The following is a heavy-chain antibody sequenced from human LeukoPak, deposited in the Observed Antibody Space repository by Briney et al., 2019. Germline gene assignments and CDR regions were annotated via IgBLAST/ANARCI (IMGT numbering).Heavy chain of an antibody. Sequence: PGGSLRLSCAASGFTFSSYAMSWVRQAPGKGLDWVSGISGSGGSTYYADSVKGRFTISRDNSKNTLYLQMNSLRPEDTAVYYCARARPSMWIDYWGQGALVTVSS. CDR2: ISGSGGST. CDR3: ARARPSMWIDY. CDR1: GFTFSSYA. J-gene: IGHJ4*02. D-gene: IGHD5-12*01. V-gene: IGHV3-23*01.